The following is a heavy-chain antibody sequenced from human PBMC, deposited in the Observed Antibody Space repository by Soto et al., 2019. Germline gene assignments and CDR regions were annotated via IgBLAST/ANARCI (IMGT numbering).Heavy chain of an antibody. CDR1: GYTFTKFD. V-gene: IGHV1-8*01. J-gene: IGHJ5*01. Sequence: QVQLVQSGAEVKKPGAAVKVSCKASGYTFTKFDINWVRQATGQGPDWVGWMRADSGASGHAQKFQGRLSLTRDTSLSTVYMERSNLRAEDTAVYYCARSIQGPGFVSWGQGALITVSS. CDR2: MRADSGAS. CDR3: ARSIQGPGFVS.